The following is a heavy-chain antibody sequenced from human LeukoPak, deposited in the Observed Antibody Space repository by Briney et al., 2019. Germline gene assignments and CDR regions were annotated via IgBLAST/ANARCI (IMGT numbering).Heavy chain of an antibody. CDR1: GFTFSSYG. J-gene: IGHJ4*02. V-gene: IGHV3-30*18. Sequence: GGSLRLSCAASGFTFSSYGMHWVRQAPGKGLEWVAVISYDGSNKYYADSVKGRFTISRDNSKNTLYLQMNSLRAEDTAVYYCAKDHGESGSYLTPKFEDWGQGTLVTVSS. D-gene: IGHD1-26*01. CDR3: AKDHGESGSYLTPKFED. CDR2: ISYDGSNK.